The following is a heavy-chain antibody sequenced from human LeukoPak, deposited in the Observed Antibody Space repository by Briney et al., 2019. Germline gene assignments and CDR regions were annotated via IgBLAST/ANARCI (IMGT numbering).Heavy chain of an antibody. CDR3: ARDKILWFRELLGY. D-gene: IGHD3-10*01. CDR1: GYTFTGYY. J-gene: IGHJ4*02. Sequence: ASVKVSCKASGYTFTGYYMHWVRQAPGQGLEWMGWINPNSGGTNYAQKFQGRVTMTRDTSVSTAYMELSRLRSDDTAVYYCARDKILWFRELLGYWGQGTLVTVSS. CDR2: INPNSGGT. V-gene: IGHV1-2*02.